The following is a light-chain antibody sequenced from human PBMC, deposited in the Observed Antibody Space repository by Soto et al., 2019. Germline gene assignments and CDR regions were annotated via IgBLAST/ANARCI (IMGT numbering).Light chain of an antibody. V-gene: IGLV2-11*01. CDR1: SSDVGGYNY. Sequence: QSVLTQPRSVSGSPGQSVTISCTGTSSDVGGYNYVSWYQQHPGKAPKLMIYDVSKRPSGVPDRVSGSKSGNTASLTISGRQAEDEADYDFCSCAGSYSYVCGTGTKLTVL. CDR2: DVS. J-gene: IGLJ1*01. CDR3: CSCAGSYSYV.